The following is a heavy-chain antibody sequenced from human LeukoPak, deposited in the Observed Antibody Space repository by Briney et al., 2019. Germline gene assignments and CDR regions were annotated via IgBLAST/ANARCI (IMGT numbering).Heavy chain of an antibody. J-gene: IGHJ4*02. CDR1: GYSISSGYY. Sequence: PSETLSLTCAVSGYSISSGYYWGWIRQPPGKGLEWIGSIYHSGSTYYNPSLKSRVTISVDTSKNQFSLKLSSVTAADTAVYYCARLEIIMVRGVITYFDYWGQGTLVTVSS. CDR3: ARLEIIMVRGVITYFDY. V-gene: IGHV4-38-2*01. D-gene: IGHD3-10*01. CDR2: IYHSGST.